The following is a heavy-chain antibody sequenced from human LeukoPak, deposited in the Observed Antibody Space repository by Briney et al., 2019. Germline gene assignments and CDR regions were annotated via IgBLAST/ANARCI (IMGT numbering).Heavy chain of an antibody. CDR2: INPNSGGT. CDR1: GYTFTGHY. V-gene: IGHV1-2*02. Sequence: ASVKVSCTASGYTFTGHYMHWVRQAPGQGLEWMGWINPNSGGTNYAQKFQGRVTMTRDTSISTAYMELSRLRSDDTAVYYCARAGAVPAPFDYWGQGTLVTVSS. J-gene: IGHJ4*02. CDR3: ARAGAVPAPFDY. D-gene: IGHD2-2*01.